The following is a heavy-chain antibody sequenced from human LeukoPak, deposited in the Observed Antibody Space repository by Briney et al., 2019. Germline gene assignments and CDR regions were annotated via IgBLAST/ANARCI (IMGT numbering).Heavy chain of an antibody. CDR1: GITLSNYG. D-gene: IGHD3-10*01. J-gene: IGHJ4*02. CDR2: ITCSGGST. Sequence: GGSLRLSCAGSGITLSNYGMSWVRQAPGKGLEWVAGITCSGGSTNYADSVKGRFTISRDNPKNTLYLQMNSLRAEDTAVYFRAKRRILVRAVLIVGFNTQAYCFEYWGQGALVPVPS. V-gene: IGHV3-23*01. CDR3: AKRRILVRAVLIVGFNTQAYCFEY.